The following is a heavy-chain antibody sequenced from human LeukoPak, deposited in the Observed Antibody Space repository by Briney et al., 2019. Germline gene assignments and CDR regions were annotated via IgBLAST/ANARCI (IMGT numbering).Heavy chain of an antibody. Sequence: GGSLRLSCAASGFTFSNSVMHWVRQAPGKGLEWVAGISDDGSSEHYADSVKGRFTISRDNAKNSLYLQMNSLRAEDTAVYYCARSTGIADYWGQGTLVTVSS. CDR2: ISDDGSSE. J-gene: IGHJ4*02. D-gene: IGHD6-13*01. V-gene: IGHV3-30*04. CDR1: GFTFSNSV. CDR3: ARSTGIADY.